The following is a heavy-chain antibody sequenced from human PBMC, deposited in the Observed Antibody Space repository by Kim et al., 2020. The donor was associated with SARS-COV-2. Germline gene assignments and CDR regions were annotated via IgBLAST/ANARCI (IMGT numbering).Heavy chain of an antibody. J-gene: IGHJ6*02. CDR1: GYSFTSYW. D-gene: IGHD3-3*01. CDR3: ARLWRGYYGSPYYYYYYYGMDV. Sequence: GESLKISCKGSGYSFTSYWISWVRQMPGKGLEWMGRIDPSDSYTNYSPSFQGHVTISADKSISTAYLQWSSLKASDTAMYYCARLWRGYYGSPYYYYYYYGMDVWGQGTTVTVSS. CDR2: IDPSDSYT. V-gene: IGHV5-10-1*01.